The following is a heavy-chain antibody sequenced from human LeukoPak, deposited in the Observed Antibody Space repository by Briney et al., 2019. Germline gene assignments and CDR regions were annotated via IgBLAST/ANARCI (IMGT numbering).Heavy chain of an antibody. CDR2: IYTSGST. CDR1: GYSSSRGYY. D-gene: IGHD1-26*01. Sequence: SETLSLTCTVSGYSSSRGYYWAWVRQPPGKGLEWIGRIYTSGSTIYNPSLNSRVTMSVDTSKNQFTLKLSSVTAADTAVYYCARVGNGNWFDPWGQGTLVTVSS. CDR3: ARVGNGNWFDP. J-gene: IGHJ5*02. V-gene: IGHV4-38-2*02.